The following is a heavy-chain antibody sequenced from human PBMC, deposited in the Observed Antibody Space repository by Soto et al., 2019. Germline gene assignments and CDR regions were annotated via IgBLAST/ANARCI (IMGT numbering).Heavy chain of an antibody. Sequence: SVKISCKASGDTFRTYTITWMRQAPGQGLEWMGGIIPRSATSNYAQKFQGRATITADESTNTAYMELSSLRSEDTAVYYCARDRGNGEWPEGYLDNWGQGTLVTVSS. CDR2: IIPRSATS. CDR1: GDTFRTYT. V-gene: IGHV1-69*13. J-gene: IGHJ4*02. D-gene: IGHD3-3*01. CDR3: ARDRGNGEWPEGYLDN.